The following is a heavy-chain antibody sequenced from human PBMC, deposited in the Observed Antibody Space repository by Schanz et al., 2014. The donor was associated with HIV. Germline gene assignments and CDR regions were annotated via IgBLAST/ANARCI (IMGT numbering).Heavy chain of an antibody. CDR3: ARDESYGGSGSYYNGYGMDV. CDR2: IWYDGSNK. V-gene: IGHV3-33*08. CDR1: GFTFDDYA. Sequence: VQLVESGGGLVKPGGSLRLSCAASGFTFDDYAMHWVRQAPGKGLEWVAVIWYDGSNKYYGDSVKGRFTISRDNSKTTLYLQMNSLRAEDTAVYYCARDESYGGSGSYYNGYGMDVWGQGTTVTVSS. J-gene: IGHJ6*02. D-gene: IGHD3-10*01.